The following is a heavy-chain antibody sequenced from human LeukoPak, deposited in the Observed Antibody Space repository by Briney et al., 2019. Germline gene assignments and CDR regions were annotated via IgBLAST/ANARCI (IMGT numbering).Heavy chain of an antibody. J-gene: IGHJ4*02. CDR3: ARLYSSSSGDY. V-gene: IGHV4-30-2*01. CDR1: GGSISSGGYY. CDR2: IYHSGST. Sequence: PSETLSLTCTVSGGSISSGGYYWSWIRQPPGKGLEWIGYIYHSGSTYYNPSLKSRVTISVDRSKNQFSLKVSSVTAADTAVYYCARLYSSSSGDYWGRGTLVTVSS. D-gene: IGHD6-6*01.